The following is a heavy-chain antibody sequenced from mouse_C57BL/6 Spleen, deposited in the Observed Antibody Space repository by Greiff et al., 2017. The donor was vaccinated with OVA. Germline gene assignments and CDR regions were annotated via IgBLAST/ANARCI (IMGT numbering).Heavy chain of an antibody. CDR1: GFTFSDYG. D-gene: IGHD2-1*01. CDR2: ISNLAYSI. J-gene: IGHJ1*03. CDR3: ARQEKSYYGNSDWYFDV. Sequence: EVLLVESGGGLVQPGGSLKLSCAASGFTFSDYGMAWVRQAPRKGLEWVAFISNLAYSIYYADTVTGRFTIARENAKNTLCLEMSSLRSEDTAMFYCARQEKSYYGNSDWYFDVWGTGTTVTVSS. V-gene: IGHV5-15*01.